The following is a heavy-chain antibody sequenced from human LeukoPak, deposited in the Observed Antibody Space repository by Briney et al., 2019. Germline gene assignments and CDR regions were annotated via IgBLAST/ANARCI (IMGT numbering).Heavy chain of an antibody. V-gene: IGHV4-59*12. D-gene: IGHD2/OR15-2a*01. CDR2: LYYSGST. Sequence: PSETLSLTCTVSGGSISSYYWSWIRQPPGMGLEWIGYLYYSGSTNYNPSLKSRVTISVDTSKNQFSLKLSSVTAADTAVYYCARGLSMRGGYYYMDVWGKGTTVTVSS. J-gene: IGHJ6*03. CDR3: ARGLSMRGGYYYMDV. CDR1: GGSISSYY.